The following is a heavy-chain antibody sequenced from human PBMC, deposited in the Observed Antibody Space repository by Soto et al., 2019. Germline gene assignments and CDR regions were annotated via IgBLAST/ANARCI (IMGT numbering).Heavy chain of an antibody. CDR3: ARSILGYCSSTSCPYYYYGMDV. J-gene: IGHJ6*02. CDR2: INAGNGNT. V-gene: IGHV1-3*01. CDR1: GYTFTSYA. D-gene: IGHD2-2*01. Sequence: GASVKVSCKASGYTFTSYAMHWVRQAPGQRLKWMGWINAGNGNTKYSQKFQGRVTITRDTSASTAYMELSSLRSEDTAVYYCARSILGYCSSTSCPYYYYGMDVWGQGTTVTVSS.